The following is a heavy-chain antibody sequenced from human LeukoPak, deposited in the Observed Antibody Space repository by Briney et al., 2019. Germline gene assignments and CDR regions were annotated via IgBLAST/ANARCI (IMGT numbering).Heavy chain of an antibody. J-gene: IGHJ5*02. Sequence: PGGSLRLSCAASGFTFSSYSMNWVRQPPGKGLEWIGSIYYSGSTYYNPSLKSRVTISVDTSKNQFSLKLSSVTAADTAVYYCARLADITMVRGVGWFDPWGQGTLVTVSS. V-gene: IGHV4-39*01. CDR3: ARLADITMVRGVGWFDP. CDR1: GFTFSSYSMN. D-gene: IGHD3-10*01. CDR2: IYYSGST.